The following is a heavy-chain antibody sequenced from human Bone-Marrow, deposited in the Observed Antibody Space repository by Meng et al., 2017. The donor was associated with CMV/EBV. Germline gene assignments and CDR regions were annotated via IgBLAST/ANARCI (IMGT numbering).Heavy chain of an antibody. CDR1: GGSVSSGSDD. Sequence: GGSVSSGSDDWSWSRQPPGKGLEWIGYIYYSGSTNYNPSLKSRVTISVDTSKNQFSLKLSSVTAADTAVYYCARVGWELLRREYYFDYWGQGTLVTVSS. CDR3: ARVGWELLRREYYFDY. J-gene: IGHJ4*02. D-gene: IGHD1-26*01. V-gene: IGHV4-61*01. CDR2: IYYSGST.